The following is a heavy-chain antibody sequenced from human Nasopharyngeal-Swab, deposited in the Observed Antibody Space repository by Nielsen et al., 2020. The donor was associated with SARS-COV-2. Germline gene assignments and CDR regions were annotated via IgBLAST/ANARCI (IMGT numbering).Heavy chain of an antibody. CDR2: ISSSASMR. Sequence: LSLTCVASGFAFGDHYMSWIRQAPGKGLEWISYISSSASMRDFADSVKGRFAISRDNIKNSLYLQMNSLRAEDTAVYYCVRHRGATTEIFDYWGQGTLVTVSS. D-gene: IGHD1-26*01. J-gene: IGHJ4*02. CDR3: VRHRGATTEIFDY. CDR1: GFAFGDHY. V-gene: IGHV3-11*01.